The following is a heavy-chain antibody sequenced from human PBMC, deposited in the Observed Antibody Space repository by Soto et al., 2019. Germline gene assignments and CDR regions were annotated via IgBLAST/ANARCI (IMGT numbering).Heavy chain of an antibody. CDR3: ARGRYSGSYFLDY. V-gene: IGHV3-48*02. Sequence: EVQLVESGGGLVQPGGSLRLSCAASGFTFNTYSMNWVRQAPGKGLEWVSYISSGSSNIYYGDSVKGRFTISRDSAKNSLCLQMNSLRDEDTAVYYCARGRYSGSYFLDYWGQGTLVTVSS. CDR1: GFTFNTYS. CDR2: ISSGSSNI. J-gene: IGHJ4*02. D-gene: IGHD1-26*01.